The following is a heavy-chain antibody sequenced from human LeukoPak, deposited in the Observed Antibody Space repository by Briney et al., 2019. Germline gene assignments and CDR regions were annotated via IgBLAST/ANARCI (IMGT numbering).Heavy chain of an antibody. CDR1: GVSISSYY. D-gene: IGHD5-24*01. J-gene: IGHJ5*02. V-gene: IGHV4-59*08. Sequence: SETLSLTCTVSGVSISSYYWSWIRQPPGKELEWIGYIYYSGSTNYNPSLRSRVTMSLDTSKNQFSLKLNSVTPQDTAVYYCARQNNTYHHYNLGWFDPWGQGTLVTVSS. CDR2: IYYSGST. CDR3: ARQNNTYHHYNLGWFDP.